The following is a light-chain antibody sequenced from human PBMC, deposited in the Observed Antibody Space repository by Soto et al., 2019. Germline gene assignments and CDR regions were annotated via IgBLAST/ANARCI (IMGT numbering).Light chain of an antibody. CDR1: QSVGRY. V-gene: IGKV3-11*01. Sequence: EIVLTQSPATLSLSPGEGTTLSCRASQSVGRYLAWYQQKPGQAPRLLMYDASNWATGIPARFSGSGSGTDFTLSISSLEPEEFALSYCQQRSSWPRTFGRGNKVEIK. CDR2: DAS. J-gene: IGKJ1*01. CDR3: QQRSSWPRT.